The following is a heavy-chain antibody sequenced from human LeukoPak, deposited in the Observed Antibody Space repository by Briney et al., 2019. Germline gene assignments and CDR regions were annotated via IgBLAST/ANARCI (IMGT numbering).Heavy chain of an antibody. J-gene: IGHJ4*02. Sequence: ASVRVSCKASGGTFSSYAISWVRQAPGQGLEWMGRIIPILGIANYAQKFQGRVTITADKSTSTAYMELSSLRSEDTAVYYCARDSRDQVGSGSYYNDSPRDYWGQGTLVTVSS. CDR2: IIPILGIA. CDR3: ARDSRDQVGSGSYYNDSPRDY. V-gene: IGHV1-69*04. CDR1: GGTFSSYA. D-gene: IGHD3-10*01.